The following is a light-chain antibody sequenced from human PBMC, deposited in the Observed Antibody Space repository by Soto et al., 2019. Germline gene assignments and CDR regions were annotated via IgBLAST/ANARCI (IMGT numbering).Light chain of an antibody. Sequence: SALPQPASVSGSPGQSITISCTGTSSDVGGYNYVSWYQQHPGKAPKLMIYDVSNRPSGVSNRVSGSKSGNTASLTISGLQAEDEADYYCSSYTSSSTLVVFGGGTTVTVL. V-gene: IGLV2-14*01. J-gene: IGLJ2*01. CDR3: SSYTSSSTLVV. CDR2: DVS. CDR1: SSDVGGYNY.